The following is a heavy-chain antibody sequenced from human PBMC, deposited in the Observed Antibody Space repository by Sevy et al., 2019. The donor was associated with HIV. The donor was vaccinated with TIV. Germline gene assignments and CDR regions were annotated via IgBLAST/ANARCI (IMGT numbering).Heavy chain of an antibody. CDR3: XXXXXGSFPDF. D-gene: IGHD1-26*01. CDR2: ISRASDSI. Sequence: GGSLRLSCAASGFTFRDYPMNWIRQAPGKGLEWLSYISRASDSIYYADSVMGRFTVSRDNAKNSLYLQMDRLSDEDXXXXXXXXXXXGSFPDFWGQGTLVTVSS. CDR1: GFTFRDYP. V-gene: IGHV3-48*02. J-gene: IGHJ4*02.